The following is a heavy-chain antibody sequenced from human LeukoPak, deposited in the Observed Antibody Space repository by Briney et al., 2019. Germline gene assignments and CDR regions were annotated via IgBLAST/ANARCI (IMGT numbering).Heavy chain of an antibody. J-gene: IGHJ4*02. V-gene: IGHV3-23*01. CDR1: GFTFSSYA. CDR3: AKLKQWQPQRYFFEY. CDR2: FSGTSST. Sequence: GGSLRLSCAASGFTFSSYAMSWVRQAPGKGLEWVSTFSGTSSTSYADAVKGRVTIPRDNSKNTLYLQLNSLRAEDTAVYYCAKLKQWQPQRYFFEYWGQGALVTVAS. D-gene: IGHD6-19*01.